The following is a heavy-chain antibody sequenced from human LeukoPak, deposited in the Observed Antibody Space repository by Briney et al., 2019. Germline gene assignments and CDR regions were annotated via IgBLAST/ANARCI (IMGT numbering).Heavy chain of an antibody. D-gene: IGHD5-18*01. CDR3: ARDFPYSYGVFDY. Sequence: GGSLRLSCAASGFTFSSYSMNWVRQAPGKGLVWVSRINSDGSSTSYADSVKGRFTISRDNAKNTLYLQMNSLRAEDTAVYYCARDFPYSYGVFDYWGQGTLVTVSS. CDR2: INSDGSST. V-gene: IGHV3-74*01. CDR1: GFTFSSYS. J-gene: IGHJ4*02.